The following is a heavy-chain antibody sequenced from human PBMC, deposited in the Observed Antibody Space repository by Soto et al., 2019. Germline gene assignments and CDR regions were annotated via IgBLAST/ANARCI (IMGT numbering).Heavy chain of an antibody. J-gene: IGHJ4*02. V-gene: IGHV4-4*02. CDR3: ARVRTAMVAAFGY. CDR1: GGSISSSNW. CDR2: IYHSGST. Sequence: SETLSLTCAVSGGSISSSNWWSWVRQPPGKGLEWIGEIYHSGSTNYNPSLKSRVTISVDKSKNQFSLKLGSVTAADTAVYYCARVRTAMVAAFGYWGQGTLVTVSS. D-gene: IGHD5-18*01.